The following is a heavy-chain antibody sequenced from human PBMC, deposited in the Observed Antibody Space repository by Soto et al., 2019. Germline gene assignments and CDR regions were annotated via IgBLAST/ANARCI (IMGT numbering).Heavy chain of an antibody. CDR1: GGTFSSYA. J-gene: IGHJ6*02. CDR3: ARLADEYGMDV. CDR2: IIPIFGTA. Sequence: GASLKVSCKASGGTFSSYAISWVRQAPGQGLEWMGGIIPIFGTANYAQRFQGRVTITADESTSTAYMELSSLRSEDTAVYYCARLADEYGMDVWGQGTTVTISS. V-gene: IGHV1-69*13.